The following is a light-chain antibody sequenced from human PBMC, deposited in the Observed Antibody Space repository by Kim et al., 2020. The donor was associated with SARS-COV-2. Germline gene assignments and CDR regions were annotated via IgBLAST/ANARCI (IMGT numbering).Light chain of an antibody. V-gene: IGKV3-11*01. CDR1: QSVSSY. J-gene: IGKJ4*01. CDR3: QQRSNWPLT. CDR2: DTS. Sequence: EIVLTQSPATLSLSPGEIATLSCRASQSVSSYLAWYQQRPGQAPRLLIYDTSNRATDIPARFSGSGSGTDFTLTISSLEPEDFAVYYRQQRSNWPLTFGGGTKVDIK.